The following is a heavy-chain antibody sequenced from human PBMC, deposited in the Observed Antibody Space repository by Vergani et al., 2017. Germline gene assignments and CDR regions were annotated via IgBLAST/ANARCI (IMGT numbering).Heavy chain of an antibody. V-gene: IGHV4-34*01. D-gene: IGHD2-2*01. CDR3: ARPRYCSSTSCYYGWFDP. J-gene: IGHJ5*02. CDR1: GGSFSGYY. Sequence: QVQLQQWGAGLLKPSETLSLTCAVYGGSFSGYYWSWIRQPPGTGLEWIGEINHSGSTNYNPSLKSRVTISVDTSKNQFSVKLSSVTAADTAVYYCARPRYCSSTSCYYGWFDPWGQGTLVTVSS. CDR2: INHSGST.